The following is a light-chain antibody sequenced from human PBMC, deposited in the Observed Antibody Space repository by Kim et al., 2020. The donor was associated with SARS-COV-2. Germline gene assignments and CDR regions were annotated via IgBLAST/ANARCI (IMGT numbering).Light chain of an antibody. CDR3: QQANSSPFT. V-gene: IGKV1-12*02. J-gene: IGKJ3*01. CDR2: GAS. Sequence: DIQMTQSPSSVSASVGDRVTITCRASQGISSYLAWFQQKPGKAPKFLIYGASSLQTGVPSRFSGSGSGTDFTLTISSLQPEDFATYYCQQANSSPFTFGPGTKVDIK. CDR1: QGISSY.